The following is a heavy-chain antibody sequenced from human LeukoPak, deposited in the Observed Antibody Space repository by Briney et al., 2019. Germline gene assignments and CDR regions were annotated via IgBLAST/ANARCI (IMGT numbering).Heavy chain of an antibody. D-gene: IGHD3-10*01. V-gene: IGHV4-39*01. CDR1: GGSITSSNYF. CDR2: FYHSGAI. CDR3: ARQGVVPNKAGWYFDL. Sequence: SETLSLTCIVSGGSITSSNYFWGWIRQPPGKGLEWIGGFYHSGAIFYGPSLGSRVAISIDTSKNQFSLRLLSVTAADTAVYYCARQGVVPNKAGWYFDLWGRGTLVTVSS. J-gene: IGHJ2*01.